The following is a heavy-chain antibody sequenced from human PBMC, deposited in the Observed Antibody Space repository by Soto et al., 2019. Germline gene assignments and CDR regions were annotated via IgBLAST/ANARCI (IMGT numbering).Heavy chain of an antibody. J-gene: IGHJ4*02. V-gene: IGHV3-30-3*01. D-gene: IGHD3-16*01. CDR1: GFTFSSYA. Sequence: QVQLVESGGGVVQPGTSLRLSCAASGFTFSSYAMHWVRQAPGKGLEWVAGISYEGTNKDYADSVKGRLTISRDNSKHTLYLQIKSQRVEDTAMYFCAREDYDYVRGSYGHFSFDYWGQGTQVTVSS. CDR3: AREDYDYVRGSYGHFSFDY. CDR2: ISYEGTNK.